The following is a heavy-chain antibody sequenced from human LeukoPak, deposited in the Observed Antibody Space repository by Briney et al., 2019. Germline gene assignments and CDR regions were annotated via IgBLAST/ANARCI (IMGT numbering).Heavy chain of an antibody. Sequence: KPSETLSLTCTVSGGSISSRNYYWGWIRQPPGKGLEWIGGVYYTGTTYSNPSLKSRFTISVDTSKNQFSLRLSSVTAADTAVYYCARHVSVAVTNFFGYWGQGTLVTVSS. CDR2: VYYTGTT. J-gene: IGHJ4*02. V-gene: IGHV4-39*01. CDR1: GGSISSRNYY. CDR3: ARHVSVAVTNFFGY. D-gene: IGHD6-19*01.